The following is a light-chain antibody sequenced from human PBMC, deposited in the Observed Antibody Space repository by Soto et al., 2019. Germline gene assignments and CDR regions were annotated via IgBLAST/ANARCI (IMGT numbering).Light chain of an antibody. J-gene: IGKJ2*01. CDR1: QSVGSSY. CDR2: GTS. V-gene: IGKV3-20*01. Sequence: EIVLTQSPGTLSLSPGERATLSCRASQSVGSSYLAWYQQKPGQAPRLLIYGTSSRATGIPDRFRGSGSGTDFTLTISSLEPEDFAVYYCQQYDNSLYTFGQGTKLEIK. CDR3: QQYDNSLYT.